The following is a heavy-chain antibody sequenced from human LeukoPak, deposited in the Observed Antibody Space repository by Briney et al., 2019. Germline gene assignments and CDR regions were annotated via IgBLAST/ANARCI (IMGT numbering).Heavy chain of an antibody. J-gene: IGHJ3*02. CDR2: INHSGST. Sequence: SETLSLTCAVYGGSFSGYYWSWIRQPPGKGLEWIGEINHSGSTNYNPSLKSRVTISVDTSKNQFSLKLSSVTAADTAVYYCACLTTADAFDIWGQGTMVTVSS. D-gene: IGHD3-22*01. V-gene: IGHV4-34*01. CDR3: ACLTTADAFDI. CDR1: GGSFSGYY.